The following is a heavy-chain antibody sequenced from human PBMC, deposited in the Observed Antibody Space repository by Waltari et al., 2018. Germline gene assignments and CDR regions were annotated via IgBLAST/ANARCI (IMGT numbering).Heavy chain of an antibody. CDR1: GGSISSSSYY. V-gene: IGHV4-39*01. D-gene: IGHD3-22*01. J-gene: IGHJ5*02. CDR3: ARLAYYYDSSGYVNWFDP. CDR2: IYYSGST. Sequence: QLQLQESGPGLVKPSETLSLTCTVSGGSISSSSYYWGWIRQPPGKGLEWIGSIYYSGSTYYNPALKRRVTISVDTSKNQFSLKLSSVTAADTAVYYCARLAYYYDSSGYVNWFDPWGQGTLVTVSS.